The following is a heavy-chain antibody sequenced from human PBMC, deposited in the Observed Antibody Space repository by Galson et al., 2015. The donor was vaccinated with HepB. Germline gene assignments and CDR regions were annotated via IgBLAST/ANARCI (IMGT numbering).Heavy chain of an antibody. Sequence: SVKVSCKASGYTFTSYAMHWVRQAPGQRLEWMGWINAGNGNTKYSQKFQGRVTITRDTSASTAYMELSSLRSEDTAVYYCARDRGSGWYGGMGYWGQGTLVTVSS. J-gene: IGHJ4*02. D-gene: IGHD6-19*01. V-gene: IGHV1-3*01. CDR1: GYTFTSYA. CDR2: INAGNGNT. CDR3: ARDRGSGWYGGMGY.